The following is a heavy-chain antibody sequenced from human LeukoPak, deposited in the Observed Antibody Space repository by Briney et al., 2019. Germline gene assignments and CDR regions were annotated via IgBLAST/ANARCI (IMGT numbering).Heavy chain of an antibody. V-gene: IGHV3-53*01. CDR1: GFTFSSYW. D-gene: IGHD3-9*01. CDR3: ARGLRYNYYFDY. CDR2: IYSGGST. J-gene: IGHJ4*02. Sequence: GGSLRLSCAASGFTFSSYWMHWVRQAPGKGLEWVSVIYSGGSTYYADSVKGRFTISRDNSKNTLYLQMNSLRAEDTAVYYCARGLRYNYYFDYWGQGTLVTVSS.